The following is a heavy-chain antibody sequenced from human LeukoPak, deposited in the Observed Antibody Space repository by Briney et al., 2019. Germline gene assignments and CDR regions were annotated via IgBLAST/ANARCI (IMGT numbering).Heavy chain of an antibody. V-gene: IGHV3-21*03. Sequence: GGSLRLSCAASRFTFSSYWMHWGRQAPGKGLEWVSFTDTSTNYIHYGESMKGRFTISRDNAQNSLYLQMNSLKTEDTAVYYCTTVGEMTTVTTAGVWGQGTLVTVSS. CDR3: TTVGEMTTVTTAGV. D-gene: IGHD4-17*01. CDR1: RFTFSSYW. CDR2: TDTSTNYI. J-gene: IGHJ4*02.